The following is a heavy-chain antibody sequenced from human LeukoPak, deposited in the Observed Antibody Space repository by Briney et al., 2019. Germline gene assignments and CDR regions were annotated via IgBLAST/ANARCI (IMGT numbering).Heavy chain of an antibody. D-gene: IGHD5-18*01. CDR3: AGVNTAMVGAFDY. Sequence: PGGSLSLSCAASGFTVSSNYLSWVRQAPGKGLEWVSVIYSGGSTYYADSVKGRFTISRHNSKNTLYLQMNSVRAEDTAVYYCAGVNTAMVGAFDYWGQGTLVTVSS. CDR1: GFTVSSNY. V-gene: IGHV3-53*04. CDR2: IYSGGST. J-gene: IGHJ4*02.